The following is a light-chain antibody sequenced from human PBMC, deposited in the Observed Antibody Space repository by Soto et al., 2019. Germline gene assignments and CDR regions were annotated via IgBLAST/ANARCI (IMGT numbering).Light chain of an antibody. CDR3: ASWDDSLGEV. CDR1: RSNIGKNF. V-gene: IGLV1-47*02. CDR2: SNN. J-gene: IGLJ3*02. Sequence: QSVLTQPPSASGTPGQGVTISCSGSRSNIGKNFVYWYQQFPGTAPKLLIYSNNERASGVPDRFSGSKSGASASLAISGLRFEDEADYYCASWDDSLGEVFGGGTKLTVL.